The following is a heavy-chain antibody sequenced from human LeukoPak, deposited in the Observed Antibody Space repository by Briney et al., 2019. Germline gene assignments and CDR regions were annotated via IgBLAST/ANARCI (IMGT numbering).Heavy chain of an antibody. CDR3: AKPGRNSEYSYVPWYFDL. CDR2: ISYDGSNK. Sequence: PGGSLRLSCAASGFTFSSYGMHWVRQAPGKGLEWVAIISYDGSNKYYADSVKGRFTISRDNSKNTLYLQMNSLRAEDTAVYYCAKPGRNSEYSYVPWYFDLWGRGTLVTVSS. CDR1: GFTFSSYG. J-gene: IGHJ2*01. V-gene: IGHV3-30*18. D-gene: IGHD5-18*01.